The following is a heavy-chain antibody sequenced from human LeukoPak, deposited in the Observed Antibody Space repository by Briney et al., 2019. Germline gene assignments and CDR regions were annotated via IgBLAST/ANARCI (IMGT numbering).Heavy chain of an antibody. D-gene: IGHD6-6*01. V-gene: IGHV3-7*01. CDR3: AREGGIASRRFDY. CDR1: GFTFSSYY. Sequence: PGGSLRLSCAASGFTFSSYYMSWVRQAPGKGLEWVANIKEDGSEKLYVDSVKGRFTTSRDRAKNSLYLQMNSLKAEDTAVYYCAREGGIASRRFDYWGQGTLVTVSS. CDR2: IKEDGSEK. J-gene: IGHJ4*02.